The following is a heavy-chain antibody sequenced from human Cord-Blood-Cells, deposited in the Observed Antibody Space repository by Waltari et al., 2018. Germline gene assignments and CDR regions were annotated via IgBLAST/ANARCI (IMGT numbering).Heavy chain of an antibody. CDR1: GGSFSGYY. CDR2: MNHIGST. J-gene: IGHJ4*02. Sequence: QVQLQQRGAALSKPSETLPLTCAVCGGSFSGYYWSGISQPQGKGWEWFWEMNHIGSTKHNPTLNSRGTLPGGTCKNQFSRKRSWVTAADTAVDYCARVVATTPHASVVDYWGAGTLVTVSS. D-gene: IGHD1-26*01. CDR3: ARVVATTPHASVVDY. V-gene: IGHV4-34*01.